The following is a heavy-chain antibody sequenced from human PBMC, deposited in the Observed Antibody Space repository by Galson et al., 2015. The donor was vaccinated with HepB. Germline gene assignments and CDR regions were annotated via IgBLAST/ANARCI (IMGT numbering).Heavy chain of an antibody. D-gene: IGHD3-3*02. CDR1: GFTFSSYA. CDR3: ARVGPGPVAGPELFSYLDY. CDR2: ISYDGSNK. V-gene: IGHV3-30*04. Sequence: SLRLSCAASGFTFSSYAMHWGRQAPGKGLEWVAVISYDGSNKYYADSVKGRFTISRDNSKNTLYLQMNSLRAEDTAVYYCARVGPGPVAGPELFSYLDYWGQGTLVTVSS. J-gene: IGHJ4*02.